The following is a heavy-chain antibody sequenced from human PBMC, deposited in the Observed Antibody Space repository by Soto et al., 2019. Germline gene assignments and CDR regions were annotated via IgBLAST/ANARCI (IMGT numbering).Heavy chain of an antibody. CDR1: GGTFSSYT. V-gene: IGHV1-69*02. J-gene: IGHJ4*02. CDR2: IIPILGIA. CDR3: ARVTRSGSYSFEAY. D-gene: IGHD3-10*01. Sequence: QVQLVQSGAEVKKPGSSVKVSCKASGGTFSSYTISWVRQAPGQGLEWMGRIIPILGIANYAQKFQGRVTITADKSTSTADMELSSLRSEDTAVYYCARVTRSGSYSFEAYWGQGTLVTVSS.